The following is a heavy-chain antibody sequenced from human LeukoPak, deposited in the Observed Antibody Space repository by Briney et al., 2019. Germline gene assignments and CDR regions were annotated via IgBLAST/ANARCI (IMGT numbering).Heavy chain of an antibody. D-gene: IGHD2-8*01. V-gene: IGHV4-34*01. CDR3: AGQGGGVALDY. CDR1: GGSFSGYY. CDR2: IYYDGSTS. Sequence: SETLSLTCAVYGGSFSGYYWSWIRQPPGKGLEWIGTIYYDGSTSHYTPSLKSRVTMFVDTAKDHFSLNLSSVTAADTAVYYCAGQGGGVALDYWGQGMLVTVSS. J-gene: IGHJ4*02.